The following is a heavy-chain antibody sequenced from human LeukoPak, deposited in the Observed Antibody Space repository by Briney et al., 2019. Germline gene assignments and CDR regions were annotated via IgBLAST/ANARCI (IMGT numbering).Heavy chain of an antibody. V-gene: IGHV4-39*01. CDR2: IYYSGST. CDR1: GGSISSSSYY. Sequence: KTSETLSLTCTVSGGSISSSSYYWGWIRQPPGKGLEWIGSIYYSGSTYYNPSLKSRVTISVDTSKNQFSLKLSSVTAADTAVYYCARGPLYYYDSSGYYFEYYFDYWGQGTLVTVSS. J-gene: IGHJ4*02. D-gene: IGHD3-22*01. CDR3: ARGPLYYYDSSGYYFEYYFDY.